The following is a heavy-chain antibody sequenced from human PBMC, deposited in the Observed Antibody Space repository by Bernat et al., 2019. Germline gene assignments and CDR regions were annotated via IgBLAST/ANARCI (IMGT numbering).Heavy chain of an antibody. CDR1: GYTFINYA. J-gene: IGHJ6*03. CDR3: ARGEGYMDV. Sequence: QLVQSGAEVKKPGASVKVSCKASGYTFINYAISWVRQAPGQGLEYMGWISAHNGNTNYVQKFQGRVTMTTDTSTTTAYMELRSLRSDDTAVYYCARGEGYMDVRGKGTTVTVSS. D-gene: IGHD1-26*01. CDR2: ISAHNGNT. V-gene: IGHV1-18*01.